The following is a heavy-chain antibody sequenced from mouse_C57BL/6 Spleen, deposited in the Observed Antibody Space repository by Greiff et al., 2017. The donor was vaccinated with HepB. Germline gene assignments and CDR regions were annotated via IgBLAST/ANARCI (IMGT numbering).Heavy chain of an antibody. J-gene: IGHJ3*01. CDR3: AREDYGSEAWFAY. CDR1: GYAFSSSW. CDR2: IYPGDGDT. V-gene: IGHV1-82*01. D-gene: IGHD1-1*01. Sequence: VQLQQSGPELVKPGASVKISCKASGYAFSSSWMNWVQQRPGKGLEWIGRIYPGDGDTNYNGKFKGKATLTADKSSSTAYMQLSSLTCADSAVYFCAREDYGSEAWFAYWGQGTLVTVSA.